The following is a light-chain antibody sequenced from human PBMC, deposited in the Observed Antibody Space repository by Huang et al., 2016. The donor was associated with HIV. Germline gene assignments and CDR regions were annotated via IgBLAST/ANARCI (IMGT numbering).Light chain of an antibody. V-gene: IGKV3-15*01. CDR1: QSISSN. J-gene: IGKJ5*01. CDR3: QQYGNWPPIT. CDR2: GAS. Sequence: EMVMTQSPATLSVSPGERATLSCRASQSISSNLAWYQQKPGQAPRLLIYGASTRATGIPARFSGSGSGTEFTLTISSLQSEDFAIYYCQQYGNWPPITCGQGTRLEIK.